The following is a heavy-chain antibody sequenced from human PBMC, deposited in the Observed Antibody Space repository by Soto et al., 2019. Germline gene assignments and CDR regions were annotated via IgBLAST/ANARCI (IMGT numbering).Heavy chain of an antibody. Sequence: VGSLRLSCAASGFTFSTYAMNWVRQAPGKGLEWVSSISSSSSYIYYADSVKGRFTISRDNAKNSLYLQMNSLRAEDTAVYYCARVQYYDSSGYYYHGCFDYWGQGTLVTVSS. V-gene: IGHV3-21*01. J-gene: IGHJ4*02. CDR3: ARVQYYDSSGYYYHGCFDY. CDR2: ISSSSSYI. CDR1: GFTFSTYA. D-gene: IGHD3-22*01.